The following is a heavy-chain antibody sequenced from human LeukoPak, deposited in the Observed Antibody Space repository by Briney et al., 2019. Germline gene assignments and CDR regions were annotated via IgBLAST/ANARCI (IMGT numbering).Heavy chain of an antibody. V-gene: IGHV3-48*02. CDR3: ARDVERTGGTYYYGSGSPRG. D-gene: IGHD3-10*01. J-gene: IGHJ4*02. Sequence: GGTLRLSCAASGFTFSSYSMIWVRQAPGKGLEWVSYISTGSSTIYYADSVKGRFTISRDNAKNSLYLQMNSLRDENTAVYYCARDVERTGGTYYYGSGSPRGWGQGTLVTVSS. CDR1: GFTFSSYS. CDR2: ISTGSSTI.